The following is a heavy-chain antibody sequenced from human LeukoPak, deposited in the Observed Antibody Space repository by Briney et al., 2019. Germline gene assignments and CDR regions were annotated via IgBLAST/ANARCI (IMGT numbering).Heavy chain of an antibody. CDR1: GGSISSSSYY. Sequence: SETLSLTCTVSGGSISSSSYYWGWIRQPPGKGLEWIGSIYYSGSTYNPSLKSRVTISVDTSKNQFSLKLSSVTAADTAVYYCARAFYSSSWNHKEDFFDFWGQGTLVTVSS. D-gene: IGHD6-13*01. J-gene: IGHJ4*02. CDR2: IYYSGST. CDR3: ARAFYSSSWNHKEDFFDF. V-gene: IGHV4-39*01.